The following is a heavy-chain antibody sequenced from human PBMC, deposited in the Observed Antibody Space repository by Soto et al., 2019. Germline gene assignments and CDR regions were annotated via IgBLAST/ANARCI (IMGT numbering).Heavy chain of an antibody. CDR1: GFTFTSYV. V-gene: IGHV3-23*01. J-gene: IGHJ6*03. CDR2: ISGSGGSP. Sequence: EVQLLESGGGLVQPGGSLRVSCAASGFTFTSYVMNWVRQAPGRGLEWVSSISGSGGSPYYADSVKGRFTISRDNSKNTLYLQMNSLRAEDTAVYSCAKQVRVGPYFYYSYMDVWGKGTTVTVAS. D-gene: IGHD1-26*01. CDR3: AKQVRVGPYFYYSYMDV.